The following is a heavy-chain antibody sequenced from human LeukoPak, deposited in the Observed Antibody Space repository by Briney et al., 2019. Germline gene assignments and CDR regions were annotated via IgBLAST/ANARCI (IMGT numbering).Heavy chain of an antibody. D-gene: IGHD2-15*01. CDR1: GGSISSYY. CDR2: IYYSGST. J-gene: IGHJ4*02. CDR3: ARERRGVAAATDRSFDY. Sequence: SGTLSLTCTVSGGSISSYYWNWIRQPPGKGLEWIGYIYYSGSTNYNPSLKSRVTISVDTSKNQFSLKLRSVTAADTAVYFCARERRGVAAATDRSFDYWGQGTLVTVSS. V-gene: IGHV4-59*01.